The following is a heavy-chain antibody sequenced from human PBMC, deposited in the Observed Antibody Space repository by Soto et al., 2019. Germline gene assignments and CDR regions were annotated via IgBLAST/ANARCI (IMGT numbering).Heavy chain of an antibody. V-gene: IGHV3-74*01. D-gene: IGHD5-12*01. CDR2: INSDGSST. CDR1: GFTFSSYW. Sequence: GVSLRLSCAASGFTFSSYWMHWVRQAPGKGLVWVSRINSDGSSTSYADSVKGRFTISRDNAKNTLYLQMNSLRAEDTAVYYCARDRRGTRTLIDYWGQGTLVTVSS. CDR3: ARDRRGTRTLIDY. J-gene: IGHJ4*02.